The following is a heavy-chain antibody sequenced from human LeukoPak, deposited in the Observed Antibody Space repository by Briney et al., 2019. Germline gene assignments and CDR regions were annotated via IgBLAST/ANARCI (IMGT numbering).Heavy chain of an antibody. CDR1: GDSVSSNSAA. Sequence: SQTLSLTCAISGDSVSSNSAAWNWIRQSPSRGLEWLGRTYYRSKWYNDYAVSVKSRITINPDTSKNQFSLQLNSVTAADTAVYYCARVSNTNQWEPPAWDYWGQGTLVTVSS. J-gene: IGHJ4*02. CDR3: ARVSNTNQWEPPAWDY. D-gene: IGHD1-26*01. CDR2: TYYRSKWYN. V-gene: IGHV6-1*01.